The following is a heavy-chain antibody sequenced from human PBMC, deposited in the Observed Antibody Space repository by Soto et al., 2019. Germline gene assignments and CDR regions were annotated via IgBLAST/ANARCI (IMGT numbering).Heavy chain of an antibody. CDR2: IRSKANSYAT. Sequence: GGSLRLSCAASGFTFSGSAMHWVRQASGKGLEWVGRIRSKANSYATAYAASVKGRFTISRDDSKNTAYLQMNSLKTEDTAVYYCTRRYSTVTNDYYYYYMDVWGKGTTVTVSS. CDR1: GFTFSGSA. V-gene: IGHV3-73*01. J-gene: IGHJ6*03. CDR3: TRRYSTVTNDYYYYYMDV. D-gene: IGHD4-4*01.